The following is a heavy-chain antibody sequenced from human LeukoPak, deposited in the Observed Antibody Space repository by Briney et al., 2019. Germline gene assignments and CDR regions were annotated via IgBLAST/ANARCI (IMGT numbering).Heavy chain of an antibody. Sequence: SETLSLTCTVSGGSISSYYWSWIRQPPGKGLEWIGYIYYSGSTNYNPSLKSRVTMSVDTSKNQFSLKLSSVTAADTAVYCCARDLIAAAGTYYYYMDVWGKGTTVTVSS. D-gene: IGHD6-13*01. J-gene: IGHJ6*03. CDR3: ARDLIAAAGTYYYYMDV. V-gene: IGHV4-59*12. CDR2: IYYSGST. CDR1: GGSISSYY.